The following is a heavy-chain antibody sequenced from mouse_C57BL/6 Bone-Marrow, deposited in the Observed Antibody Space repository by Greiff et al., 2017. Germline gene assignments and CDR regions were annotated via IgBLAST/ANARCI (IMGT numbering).Heavy chain of an antibody. V-gene: IGHV5-6*01. CDR2: ISSGGSYT. J-gene: IGHJ2*01. Sequence: EVKLVESGGDLVKPGGSLKLSCAASGFTFSSYGMSWVRQTPDKRLEWVATISSGGSYTYYPDSVKGRFTISRDNAKNTLYLQMSSLKSEDTARYYCAIRLGYWGQGTTLTVSS. CDR1: GFTFSSYG. CDR3: AIRLGY.